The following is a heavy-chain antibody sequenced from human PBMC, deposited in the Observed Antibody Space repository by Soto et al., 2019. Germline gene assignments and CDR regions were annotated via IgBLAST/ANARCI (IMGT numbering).Heavy chain of an antibody. CDR1: GFTFSSYW. CDR2: IKQDGSEK. D-gene: IGHD2-2*01. CDR3: ASLHIQDIVVVPAEDDY. V-gene: IGHV3-7*03. J-gene: IGHJ4*02. Sequence: GGSLRLSCAASGFTFSSYWMSWVRQAPGKGLEWVANIKQDGSEKYYVDSVKGRFTISRDNAKNSLYLQMNSLRAEDTAVYYCASLHIQDIVVVPAEDDYWGQGTLVTVSS.